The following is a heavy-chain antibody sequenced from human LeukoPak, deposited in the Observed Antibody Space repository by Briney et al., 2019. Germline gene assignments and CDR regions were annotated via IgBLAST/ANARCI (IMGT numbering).Heavy chain of an antibody. V-gene: IGHV1-69*13. CDR2: IIPIFGTA. CDR1: GGSFSSYA. J-gene: IGHJ4*02. Sequence: SVKVSCKASGGSFSSYAISWVRQAPGQGLEWMGGIIPIFGTANYAQKFQGRVTITADESTSTAYMELSSLRSEDTAVYYCARDQTPSGSYYDWGQGTLVTVSS. CDR3: ARDQTPSGSYYD. D-gene: IGHD1-26*01.